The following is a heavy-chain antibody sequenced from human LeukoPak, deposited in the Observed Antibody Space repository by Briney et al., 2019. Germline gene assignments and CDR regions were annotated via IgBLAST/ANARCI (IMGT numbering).Heavy chain of an antibody. CDR2: IIPIFGTA. CDR3: ASGSGINLAPFDY. D-gene: IGHD3-10*01. J-gene: IGHJ4*02. V-gene: IGHV1-69*13. Sequence: PVKVSCKASGGTFISYAISWVRQAPGQGLEWMGGIIPIFGTANYAQKFQGRVTITADESTSTAYMELSSLRSEDTAVYYCASGSGINLAPFDYWGQGTLVTVSS. CDR1: GGTFISYA.